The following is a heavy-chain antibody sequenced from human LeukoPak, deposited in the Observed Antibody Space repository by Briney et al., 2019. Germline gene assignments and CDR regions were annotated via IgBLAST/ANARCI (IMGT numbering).Heavy chain of an antibody. CDR1: GFTFSSYE. CDR2: ISSSGSTI. V-gene: IGHV3-48*03. J-gene: IGHJ4*02. CDR3: AREAEVAGTFDY. D-gene: IGHD6-19*01. Sequence: TGGSLRLSCAASGFTFSSYEMNWVRQAPGKGLEWVSYISSSGSTIYYADSVKGRFTTSRDNAKNSLYLQMNSLRAEDTAVCYCAREAEVAGTFDYWGQGTLVTVSS.